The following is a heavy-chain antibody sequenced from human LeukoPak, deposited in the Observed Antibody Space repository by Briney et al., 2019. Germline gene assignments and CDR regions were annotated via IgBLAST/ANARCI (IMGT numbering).Heavy chain of an antibody. V-gene: IGHV3-73*01. Sequence: GGSLRLSCAASEFTFSGSSVHWVRQASGKGLEWVGRIRNKPNNYATAYAASVKDRFTMSRDDSENTAYLQMNSLKTEDTAVYYCASSGLNYYYMAVWGKGTTVTV. CDR3: ASSGLNYYYMAV. CDR1: EFTFSGSS. J-gene: IGHJ6*03. CDR2: IRNKPNNYAT.